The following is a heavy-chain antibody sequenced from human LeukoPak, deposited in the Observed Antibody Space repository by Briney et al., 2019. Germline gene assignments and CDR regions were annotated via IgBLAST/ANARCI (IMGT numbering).Heavy chain of an antibody. CDR2: ISWNSGNI. Sequence: PGGSLRLSCAASAFTFDDYAMHWVRQAPGKGLEWVSGISWNSGNIAYADSAKGRFTISRDNAKNSLDLQMNSLRVEDTALYYCAKANYQVLAPNHPYGLDVWGQGTTVTVSS. D-gene: IGHD2-2*01. V-gene: IGHV3-9*01. J-gene: IGHJ6*02. CDR1: AFTFDDYA. CDR3: AKANYQVLAPNHPYGLDV.